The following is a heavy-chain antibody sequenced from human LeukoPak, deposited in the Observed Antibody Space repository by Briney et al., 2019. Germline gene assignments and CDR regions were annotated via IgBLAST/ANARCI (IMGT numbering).Heavy chain of an antibody. CDR1: GFTLSSYV. V-gene: IGHV3-23*01. CDR2: VSVSGGST. CDR3: AKYYYDSSGHHGAFDI. J-gene: IGHJ3*02. Sequence: GGSLRLSCAASGFTLSSYVVSWVRQAPGKGLQWVSAVSVSGGSTHYADSVKGRFTISRDNSKSTVYLQMNSLRAEDTAAYYCAKYYYDSSGHHGAFDIWGQGTMVTVSS. D-gene: IGHD3-22*01.